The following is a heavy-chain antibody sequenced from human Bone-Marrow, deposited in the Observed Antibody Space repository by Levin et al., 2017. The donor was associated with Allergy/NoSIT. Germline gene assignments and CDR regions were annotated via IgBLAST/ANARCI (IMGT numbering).Heavy chain of an antibody. J-gene: IGHJ4*02. Sequence: GESLKISCAASGFTFENAWMHWVRQAPGGGLEWVGRIKSKPDGGTTDYAAPVKGRFTISRDDSKSMVFLQMDSLKTGDTAVYYCTTVGDYDYWTGYRYWGQGSLVTVSS. CDR2: IKSKPDGGTT. D-gene: IGHD3-3*01. CDR1: GFTFENAW. CDR3: TTVGDYDYWTGYRY. V-gene: IGHV3-15*07.